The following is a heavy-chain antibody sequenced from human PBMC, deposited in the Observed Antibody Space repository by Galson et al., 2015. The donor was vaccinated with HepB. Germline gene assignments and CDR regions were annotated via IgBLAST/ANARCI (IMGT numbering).Heavy chain of an antibody. CDR3: ARGNRVTKSVTTPFDY. CDR2: INPNSGGT. CDR1: EYTFTGYY. V-gene: IGHV1-2*02. Sequence: SVKVSCKASEYTFTGYYMHWVRQAPGQGLEWMGWINPNSGGTNYAQKFQGRVTMTRDTSISTAYMELSRLRSDDTAVYYCARGNRVTKSVTTPFDYWGQGTLVTVSS. J-gene: IGHJ4*02. D-gene: IGHD4-17*01.